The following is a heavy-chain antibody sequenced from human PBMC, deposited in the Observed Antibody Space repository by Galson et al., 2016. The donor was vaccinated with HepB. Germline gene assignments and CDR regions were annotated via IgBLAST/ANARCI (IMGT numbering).Heavy chain of an antibody. CDR1: GVTVSGNV. Sequence: SLRLSCAVSGVTVSGNVMSWVRQAPGKGLEWLSVMYTGGNTDYAGSEKGRFTVSRDNARNMVFLQMDRLRAEDTAFYYCARGLNFDSWGQGTLVTVSS. V-gene: IGHV3-53*01. CDR2: MYTGGNT. D-gene: IGHD3-10*01. CDR3: ARGLNFDS. J-gene: IGHJ4*02.